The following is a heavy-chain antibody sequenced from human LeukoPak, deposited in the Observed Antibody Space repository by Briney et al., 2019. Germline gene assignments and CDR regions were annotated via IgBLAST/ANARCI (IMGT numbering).Heavy chain of an antibody. CDR2: ISSSSSYI. Sequence: GGSLRLSCAASGFTFSSYSMNWVRQAPGKGLEWVSSISSSSSYIYYADSVKGRFTISRDNAKTSLYLQMNSLRAEDTAVYYCARWPQKYYYDSSGYPPPYYYYMDVWGKGTTVTVSS. CDR3: ARWPQKYYYDSSGYPPPYYYYMDV. D-gene: IGHD3-22*01. CDR1: GFTFSSYS. J-gene: IGHJ6*03. V-gene: IGHV3-21*01.